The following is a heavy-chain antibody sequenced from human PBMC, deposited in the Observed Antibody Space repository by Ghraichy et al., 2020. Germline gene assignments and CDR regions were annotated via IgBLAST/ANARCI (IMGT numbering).Heavy chain of an antibody. Sequence: ESLNISCIVSGYSISSGYYWGWIRQSPGKGLEWIGSINYSGNTYYKPSLQSRVTISLDTSRNQFSLNLRSVTAADTAVYFCARDRSMSFDSWGQGSLVTVSS. V-gene: IGHV4-38-2*02. CDR2: INYSGNT. CDR1: GYSISSGYY. J-gene: IGHJ5*01. CDR3: ARDRSMSFDS.